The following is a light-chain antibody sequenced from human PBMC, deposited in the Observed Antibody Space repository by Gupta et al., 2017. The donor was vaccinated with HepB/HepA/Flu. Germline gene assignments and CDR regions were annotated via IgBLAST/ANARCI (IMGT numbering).Light chain of an antibody. Sequence: QSVLTPPPSVSGAPGQRVPISCTGSSSNIGAGYDVHWYQQLPGTAPKLLIYGNNNRPSGVPDRISGSKSGTSASLAITGLQAEDEADYYCQSYDSSLSGSLVVFGGGTKLTVL. CDR3: QSYDSSLSGSLVV. V-gene: IGLV1-40*01. CDR2: GNN. J-gene: IGLJ2*01. CDR1: SSNIGAGYD.